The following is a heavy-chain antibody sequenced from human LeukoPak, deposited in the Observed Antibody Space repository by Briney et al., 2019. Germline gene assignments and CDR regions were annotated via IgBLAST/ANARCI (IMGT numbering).Heavy chain of an antibody. V-gene: IGHV1-18*01. Sequence: GASVKVSCKASGYTFTSYGISWVRQAPGQGLEWMGWISAYNGDTNYAQKLQGRVTMTTDTSTSTAYMELRSLRSDDTAVYYCARGLGAPYYDILTGYYGLDYWGQGTLVTVSS. D-gene: IGHD3-9*01. CDR1: GYTFTSYG. J-gene: IGHJ4*02. CDR2: ISAYNGDT. CDR3: ARGLGAPYYDILTGYYGLDY.